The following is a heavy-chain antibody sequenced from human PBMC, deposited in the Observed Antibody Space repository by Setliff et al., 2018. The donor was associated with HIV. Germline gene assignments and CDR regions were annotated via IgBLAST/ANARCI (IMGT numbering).Heavy chain of an antibody. CDR1: GFTFSSYG. Sequence: TGGSLRLSCAASGFTFSSYGMHWVRQAPGKGLEWIAYISGSGSTTHYADSVRGRFTISRDNGKKSMYLQMRSLRAEDTAIYYCAREAASISEDYYDTNDCLYWGLGTLVTVSS. V-gene: IGHV3-48*04. J-gene: IGHJ4*02. CDR2: ISGSGSTT. D-gene: IGHD3-22*01. CDR3: AREAASISEDYYDTNDCLY.